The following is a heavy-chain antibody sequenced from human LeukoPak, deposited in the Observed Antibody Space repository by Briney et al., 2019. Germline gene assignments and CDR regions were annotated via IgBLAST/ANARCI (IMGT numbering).Heavy chain of an antibody. CDR1: AFTFSIYG. Sequence: GGSLRLSCVASAFTFSIYGMHWVRQAPGKGLEWVAVISYDGSKTYYADSVKGRFTISRDNSKNTLYLQMNSLRAEDTAVYYCASPGGYDFWSGPFDYWGQGTVVTVSS. CDR2: ISYDGSKT. D-gene: IGHD3-3*01. J-gene: IGHJ4*02. CDR3: ASPGGYDFWSGPFDY. V-gene: IGHV3-30*03.